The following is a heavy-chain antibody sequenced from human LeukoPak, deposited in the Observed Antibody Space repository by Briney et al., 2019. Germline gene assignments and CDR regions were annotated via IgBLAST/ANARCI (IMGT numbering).Heavy chain of an antibody. J-gene: IGHJ4*02. V-gene: IGHV3-21*01. CDR1: GFTFSSYS. D-gene: IGHD2-15*01. CDR2: ISSSSSYI. CDR3: ARCCSGGSCWDY. Sequence: GGSLRLSCAASGFTFSSYSMNWVRQAPGKGLEWVSSISSSSSYIYYADSVKGRFTISRDNAKNSLYLQMNSLRAEDTAVYYCARCCSGGSCWDYWGQGTLVTVSS.